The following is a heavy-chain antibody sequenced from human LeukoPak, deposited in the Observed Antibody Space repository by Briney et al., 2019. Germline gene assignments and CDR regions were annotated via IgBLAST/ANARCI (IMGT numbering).Heavy chain of an antibody. D-gene: IGHD3-22*01. J-gene: IGHJ4*02. CDR2: MNPYTHKT. Sequence: RASVKVSCKTSGYTFTSFDINWVRQATGQGLEWLGWMNPYTHKTGYAQKFQGRVTFTGDTSMRTAYMEVSNLTSEDTAVYYCARAPSPYYYDSSAYYSDYWGQGTLVTVSS. V-gene: IGHV1-8*03. CDR1: GYTFTSFD. CDR3: ARAPSPYYYDSSAYYSDY.